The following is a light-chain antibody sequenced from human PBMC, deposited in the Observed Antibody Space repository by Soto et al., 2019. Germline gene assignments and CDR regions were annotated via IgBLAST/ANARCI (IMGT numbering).Light chain of an antibody. CDR3: SSYASSSTVV. V-gene: IGLV2-14*01. J-gene: IGLJ2*01. CDR1: SSDVGIYKY. CDR2: EVT. Sequence: QSALTQPASVSGSPGQSITISCTGTSSDVGIYKYVSWYQQHPGKAPNLMIYEVTNRPSGVSNRFSGSKSGNTASLTISGLQAEDEADSYCSSYASSSTVVFGGGTKLTVL.